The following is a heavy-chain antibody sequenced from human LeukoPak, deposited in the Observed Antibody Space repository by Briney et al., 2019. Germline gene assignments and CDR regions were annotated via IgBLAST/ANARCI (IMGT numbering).Heavy chain of an antibody. CDR3: AKDGLRLRGFH. CDR1: GFTFSSYA. V-gene: IGHV3-23*01. D-gene: IGHD4-17*01. J-gene: IGHJ4*02. Sequence: GGSLRLSCAASGFTFSSYAMHWVRQAPGKGLEWVSTISGSGGSTYYADPVKGRFTIPRDNSKNTLYLQMNSLRAEDTAVYYCAKDGLRLRGFHWGQGTLVTVSS. CDR2: ISGSGGST.